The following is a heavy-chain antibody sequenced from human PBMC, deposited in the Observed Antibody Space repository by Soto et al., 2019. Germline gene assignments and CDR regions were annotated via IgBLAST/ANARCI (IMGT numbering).Heavy chain of an antibody. D-gene: IGHD6-19*01. J-gene: IGHJ4*02. CDR1: GGSISSHY. Sequence: SETLSLTCTVSGGSISSHYWSWIRQPPGKGLEWIGYIYYSGSTNYNPSLKSRVTISVDTSKNQFSLKLSSVTAADTAVYYCARLKNSSGWYVGIDYWGQGTLVTVSS. V-gene: IGHV4-59*08. CDR2: IYYSGST. CDR3: ARLKNSSGWYVGIDY.